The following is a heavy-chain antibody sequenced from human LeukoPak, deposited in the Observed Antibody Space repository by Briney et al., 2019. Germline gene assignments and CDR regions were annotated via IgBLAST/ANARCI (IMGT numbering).Heavy chain of an antibody. CDR1: GYTFTNYW. J-gene: IGHJ4*02. CDR2: IYPGDSDT. D-gene: IGHD6-19*01. Sequence: PGESLKVSCKGSGYTFTNYWIAWVRQMPGKGLEWMGIIYPGDSDTIYSPSFQGQVTFSADKSINTAYLQWSSLKTSDTAMYYCARPGTVAAYFYYWGQGTLVTVSS. CDR3: ARPGTVAAYFYY. V-gene: IGHV5-51*01.